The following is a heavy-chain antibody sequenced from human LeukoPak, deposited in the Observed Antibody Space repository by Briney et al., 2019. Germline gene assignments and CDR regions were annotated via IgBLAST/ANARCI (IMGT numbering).Heavy chain of an antibody. V-gene: IGHV4-59*01. CDR3: ARAAGYYYDSSGYSFDP. CDR2: IYYSGST. CDR1: GGSISSYY. Sequence: SETLSVTCTVSGGSISSYYWSWIRQPPGKGLEWIGYIYYSGSTNYIPSLKSRVTISVDTSKNQFSLKLSSVTAADTAVYYCARAAGYYYDSSGYSFDPWGQGTLVTVSS. D-gene: IGHD3-22*01. J-gene: IGHJ5*02.